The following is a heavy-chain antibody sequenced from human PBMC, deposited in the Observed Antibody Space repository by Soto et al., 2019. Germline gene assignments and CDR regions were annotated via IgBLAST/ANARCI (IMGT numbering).Heavy chain of an antibody. D-gene: IGHD3-3*01. CDR1: VFIFSTFG. CDR3: VRGPSRGPSLFGRLEY. J-gene: IGHJ4*02. CDR2: IFYSGSGS. V-gene: IGHV3-64D*06. Sequence: VGSLRLSCSSSVFIFSTFGMFCVRHSPGQGLEYVSAIFYSGSGSYYADPVRGRFTVSRDNSENMFYLKMSSLRVEDTALYFCVRGPSRGPSLFGRLEYWGQGTQVTVSS.